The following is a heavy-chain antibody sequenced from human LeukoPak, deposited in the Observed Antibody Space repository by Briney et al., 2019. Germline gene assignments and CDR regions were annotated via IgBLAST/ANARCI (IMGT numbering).Heavy chain of an antibody. J-gene: IGHJ3*02. V-gene: IGHV3-33*01. Sequence: PGRSLRLSCAASGFTFSSYGMHWVRQAPGKGLEWVAVIWYDGSNKYYADSVKGRFTISRNNSKNTLYLQMNSLRAEDTTVYHCASSDIVATLDAFDIWGQGTMVTVSS. CDR2: IWYDGSNK. CDR1: GFTFSSYG. CDR3: ASSDIVATLDAFDI. D-gene: IGHD5-12*01.